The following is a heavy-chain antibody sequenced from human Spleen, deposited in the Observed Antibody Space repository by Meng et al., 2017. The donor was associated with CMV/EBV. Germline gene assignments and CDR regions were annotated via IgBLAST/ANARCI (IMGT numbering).Heavy chain of an antibody. V-gene: IGHV4-30-4*08. CDR1: CGSISSGDYY. CDR3: ARDGGYHRAAGPY. D-gene: IGHD2-15*01. J-gene: IGHJ4*02. CDR2: IYYSGST. Sequence: QGQLQESGPGLVKPSQTLSLTCTVSCGSISSGDYYWSWIRQPPGKGLEWIGYIYYSGSTYYNPSLKSRVTISVDTSKNQFSLKLSSVTAADTAVYYCARDGGYHRAAGPYWGQGTLVTVSS.